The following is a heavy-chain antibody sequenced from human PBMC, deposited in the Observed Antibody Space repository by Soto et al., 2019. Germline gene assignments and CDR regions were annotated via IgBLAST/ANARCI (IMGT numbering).Heavy chain of an antibody. D-gene: IGHD3-3*01. CDR2: IIGSGGST. CDR3: AKEMYYDVWSGLSYCYSGMDF. J-gene: IGHJ6*01. V-gene: IGHV3-23*01. CDR1: RVRVSISA. Sequence: LSSAASRVRVSISAVGGVLKTPGKELERVSAIIGSGGSTYYADSVKGRFTISRDTSKNTLYLQMNSLRAEDTAVYYCAKEMYYDVWSGLSYCYSGMDFWGQRPTVIVSS.